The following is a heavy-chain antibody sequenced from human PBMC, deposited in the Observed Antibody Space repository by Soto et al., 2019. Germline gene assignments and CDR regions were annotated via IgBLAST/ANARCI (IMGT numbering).Heavy chain of an antibody. J-gene: IGHJ4*02. CDR1: GGSISSGGYY. V-gene: IGHV4-31*03. CDR3: ARDREMTGVDY. D-gene: IGHD3-9*01. CDR2: IYYSGST. Sequence: SETLSLTCTVSGGSISSGGYYWSWIRQHPGKGLEWIGYIYYSGSTYYNPSLKSRVTISVDTSKNQFSLKLSSVTAADTAVYYCARDREMTGVDYWGQGTRVTVSS.